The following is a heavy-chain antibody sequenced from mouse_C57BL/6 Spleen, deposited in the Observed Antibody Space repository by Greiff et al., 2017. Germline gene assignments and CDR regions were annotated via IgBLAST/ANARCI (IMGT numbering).Heavy chain of an antibody. V-gene: IGHV1-82*01. J-gene: IGHJ2*01. CDR2: IYPGDGDT. CDR3: AKGSYYSNYGFFFDY. CDR1: GYAFSSSW. Sequence: VQLQQSGPELVKPGASVKISCKASGYAFSSSWMNWVKQRPGKGLEWIGRIYPGDGDTNYNGKFKGKATLTADKSSSTAYMQLSSLTSEDSAVYFCAKGSYYSNYGFFFDYWGQGTTLTVSS. D-gene: IGHD2-5*01.